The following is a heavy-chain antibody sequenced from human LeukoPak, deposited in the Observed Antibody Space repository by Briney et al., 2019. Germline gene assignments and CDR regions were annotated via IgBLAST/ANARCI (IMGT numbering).Heavy chain of an antibody. V-gene: IGHV3-7*01. CDR1: GFSFSTYW. CDR2: IKQDGSEK. D-gene: IGHD5-24*01. J-gene: IGHJ4*02. Sequence: GGSLRLSCVASGFSFSTYWMSWVRQAPGKGLEWVANIKQDGSEKYYVDSVKGRFTISRDNAKNSLYLQMNSLRAEDTAVYYCARGGRDGYNLYFDYWGQGTLVTVSS. CDR3: ARGGRDGYNLYFDY.